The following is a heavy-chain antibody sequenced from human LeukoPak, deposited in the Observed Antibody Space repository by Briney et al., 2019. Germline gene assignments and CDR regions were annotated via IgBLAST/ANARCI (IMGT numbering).Heavy chain of an antibody. V-gene: IGHV1-8*01. CDR1: GYTFTSYD. Sequence: GASVKVSCKASGYTFTSYDINWVRQATGQGLEWMGWMNPNSGNTGYAQKFQGRVTMTRNTSISTAYMELSSLRSEDTAVYYCARSQGYYDSSGYYFYYFDYWGQGTLVTVSS. D-gene: IGHD3-22*01. J-gene: IGHJ4*02. CDR2: MNPNSGNT. CDR3: ARSQGYYDSSGYYFYYFDY.